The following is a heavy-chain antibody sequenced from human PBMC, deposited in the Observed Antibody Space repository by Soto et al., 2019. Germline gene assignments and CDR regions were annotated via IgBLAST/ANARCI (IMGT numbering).Heavy chain of an antibody. J-gene: IGHJ6*02. CDR3: ARGPNPPTYYDFWSGSPYGMDV. Sequence: LSLTCAVYGGSFSGYYWSWIRQPPGKGLEWIGEINHSGSTNYNPSLKSRVTISVDTSKNQFSLKLSSVTAADTAVYYCARGPNPPTYYDFWSGSPYGMDVWGQGTTVTVSS. V-gene: IGHV4-34*01. CDR1: GGSFSGYY. CDR2: INHSGST. D-gene: IGHD3-3*01.